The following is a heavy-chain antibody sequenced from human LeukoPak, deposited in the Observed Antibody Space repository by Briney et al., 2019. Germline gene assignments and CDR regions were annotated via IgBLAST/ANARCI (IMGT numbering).Heavy chain of an antibody. CDR1: GGSIRSTSYY. CDR3: ARVTGSYYFYYCMDV. Sequence: SETLSLTCTVSGGSIRSTSYYWGWIRQPPVKGLEWIGSIYYSGSTYYNPSLKSRVTISVDTSKNQFSLKLSSVTAADTAVYYCARVTGSYYFYYCMDVWGKGTTVTVSS. CDR2: IYYSGST. D-gene: IGHD3-10*01. J-gene: IGHJ6*03. V-gene: IGHV4-39*07.